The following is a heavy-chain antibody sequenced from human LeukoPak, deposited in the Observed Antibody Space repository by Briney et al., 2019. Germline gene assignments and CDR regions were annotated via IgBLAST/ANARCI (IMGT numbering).Heavy chain of an antibody. CDR2: IYFTGST. CDR1: GGSIKTTSYY. V-gene: IGHV4-39*07. Sequence: SETLPLTRSVYGGSIKTTSYYWGWIRQPPGRGLEWIGSIYFTGSTYHNPSLKSRVTMSVDLSKNEFSLKLSSVTAADTAVYYCARGGSYWDIWGQGSLVTVSS. D-gene: IGHD3-10*01. CDR3: ARGGSYWDI. J-gene: IGHJ4*02.